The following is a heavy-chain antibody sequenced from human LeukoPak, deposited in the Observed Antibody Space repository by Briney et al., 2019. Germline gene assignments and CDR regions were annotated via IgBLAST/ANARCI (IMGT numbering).Heavy chain of an antibody. Sequence: PSETLSLTCTVSGGSISSGSYYWSWIRQPAGKGLEWIGRIYTSGSTNYNPSLKSRVTISVDTSKNQFSLKLSSVTAADTAVYYCARGGLNYDSSGYYYVFDYWGQGTLVTVSS. CDR1: GGSISSGSYY. J-gene: IGHJ4*02. CDR2: IYTSGST. D-gene: IGHD3-22*01. CDR3: ARGGLNYDSSGYYYVFDY. V-gene: IGHV4-61*02.